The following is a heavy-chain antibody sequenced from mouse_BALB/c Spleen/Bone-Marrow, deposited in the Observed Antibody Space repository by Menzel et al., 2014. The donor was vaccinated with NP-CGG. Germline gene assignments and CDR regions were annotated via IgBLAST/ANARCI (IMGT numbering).Heavy chain of an antibody. J-gene: IGHJ4*01. CDR1: DYSFTGYN. CDR3: ARGGIRYAMDY. V-gene: IGHV1-39*01. CDR2: IDPYYGTT. Sequence: EVKLMESGPELEKPGASVKISCKASDYSFTGYNMNWVKQSNGKSLEWIGNIDPYYGTTSYNQKFKGKATLTVDKSSSTAYMQLKSLTSEDSAVYYCARGGIRYAMDYWGQGTSVTVSS.